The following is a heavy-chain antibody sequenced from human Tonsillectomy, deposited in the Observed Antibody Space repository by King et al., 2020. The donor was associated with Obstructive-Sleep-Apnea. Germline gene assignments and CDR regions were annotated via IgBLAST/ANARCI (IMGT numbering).Heavy chain of an antibody. J-gene: IGHJ5*02. D-gene: IGHD5-24*01. V-gene: IGHV1-18*01. CDR2: ISVYNGNT. Sequence: VQLVESGAEVKKPGASVKVSCKASGYTFTSYGISWVRQAPGQGLEWMGWISVYNGNTNYTQKFQGRVTMTTDTSTSTAYMELRSLRSDDTAVYYCARVHLPEWLQSSLRRFDPWGQGTLVTVSS. CDR3: ARVHLPEWLQSSLRRFDP. CDR1: GYTFTSYG.